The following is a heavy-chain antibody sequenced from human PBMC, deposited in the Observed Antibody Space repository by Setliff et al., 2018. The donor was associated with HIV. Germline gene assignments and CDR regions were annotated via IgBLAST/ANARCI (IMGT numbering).Heavy chain of an antibody. CDR3: ARTYYYDSSGYYPRFGYFDY. D-gene: IGHD3-22*01. CDR1: GGSISSGDYY. CDR2: IYYSGST. J-gene: IGHJ4*02. V-gene: IGHV4-30-4*08. Sequence: SETLSLTCTVPGGSISSGDYYWSWIRQPPGKGLEWIGYIYYSGSTYYNPSLKSRVTISVDTSKNQFSLKLSSVTAADTAVYYCARTYYYDSSGYYPRFGYFDYWGQGTLVTVSS.